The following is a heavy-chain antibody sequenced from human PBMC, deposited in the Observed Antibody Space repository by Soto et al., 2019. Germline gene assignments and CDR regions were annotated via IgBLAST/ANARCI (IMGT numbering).Heavy chain of an antibody. CDR2: IYHAVNT. J-gene: IGHJ6*02. CDR3: ASSGQALSYYALDV. D-gene: IGHD2-15*01. Sequence: QLQLQGSGSRLVKPSQTLSLTCAVSGGSVSSAGYSWSWIRQSPGKGLEWIGYIYHAVNTFYNPSLKSRVTMSLDKSRNQFSLNLTSVTAADTAVYFCASSGQALSYYALDVWGQGTTVVVSS. CDR1: GGSVSSAGYS. V-gene: IGHV4-30-2*06.